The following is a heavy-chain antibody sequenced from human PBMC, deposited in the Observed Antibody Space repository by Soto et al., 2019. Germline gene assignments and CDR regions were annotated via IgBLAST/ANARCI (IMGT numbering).Heavy chain of an antibody. V-gene: IGHV3-23*01. J-gene: IGHJ3*02. D-gene: IGHD4-17*01. CDR1: GFRFSIYA. CDR3: AHPRGYGVFDAVDI. CDR2: IGGGDDDR. Sequence: VQLLESGGGLVQPGGSLRLSCAASGFRFSIYAMSWVRQAPGKGLEWVSSIGGGDDDRYYADSVKGRFIISRDNSINALYLHMRSLRPEDTAVYYCAHPRGYGVFDAVDIWGQGTMVTVSS.